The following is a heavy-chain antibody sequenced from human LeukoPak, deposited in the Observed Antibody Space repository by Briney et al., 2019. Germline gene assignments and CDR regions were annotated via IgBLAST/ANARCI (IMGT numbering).Heavy chain of an antibody. CDR3: ARWRYYDSSGSDY. CDR2: ISSGGSTI. V-gene: IGHV3-11*04. J-gene: IGHJ4*02. CDR1: GFTFSDYY. D-gene: IGHD3-22*01. Sequence: PGGSLRLSCAASGFTFSDYYMSWIRQAPGKGLEWVSYISSGGSTIYSADSVKGRFTISRDNSKNSLYLQMNSLRAEDTAVYYCARWRYYDSSGSDYWGQGTLVTVSS.